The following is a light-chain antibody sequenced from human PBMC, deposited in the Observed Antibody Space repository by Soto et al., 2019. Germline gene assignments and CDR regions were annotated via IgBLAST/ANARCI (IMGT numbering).Light chain of an antibody. J-gene: IGLJ1*01. Sequence: QSALTQPPSASGSPGQSVAISCTGNSSDVGGYNYVSWYQQHPGKAPKLMIYEVNKRPSGVPDRFSGSKSGNTSSLTVSGLQAEDEADYYCSSYAGSSNFFGTGTKRTV. CDR1: SSDVGGYNY. CDR2: EVN. V-gene: IGLV2-8*01. CDR3: SSYAGSSNF.